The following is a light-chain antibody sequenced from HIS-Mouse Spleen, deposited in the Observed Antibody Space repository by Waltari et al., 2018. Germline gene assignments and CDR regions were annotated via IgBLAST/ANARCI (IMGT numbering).Light chain of an antibody. V-gene: IGLV3-10*01. J-gene: IGLJ2*01. CDR1: HCQKY. CDR2: EDS. Sequence: SYELTQPPSASAPPGHTARTPALARHCQKYAYWYQQNSGQAPVLVIYEDSKRPSGIPERFSGSSSGTMATLTISGAQVEDEADYYCYSTDSSGNHRVFGGGTKLTVL. CDR3: YSTDSSGNHRV.